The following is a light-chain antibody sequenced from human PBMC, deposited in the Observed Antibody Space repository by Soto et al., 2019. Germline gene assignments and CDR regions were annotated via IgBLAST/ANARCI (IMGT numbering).Light chain of an antibody. CDR3: QEYTTYSRT. V-gene: IGKV1-5*01. Sequence: DIQMTQSPSTLSASVGDRVTITCRASQSISSWLAWYQQKPGKAPKVLIYDASTLESGVPSRFSGGGSGTEFTLTITCLQPDDFATYYCQEYTTYSRTFGHGTKVEVK. J-gene: IGKJ1*01. CDR2: DAS. CDR1: QSISSW.